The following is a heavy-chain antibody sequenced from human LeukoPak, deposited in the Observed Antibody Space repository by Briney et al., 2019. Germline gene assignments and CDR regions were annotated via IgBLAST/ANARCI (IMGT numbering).Heavy chain of an antibody. CDR2: INAGNGNT. V-gene: IGHV1-3*01. CDR1: GYTFTNYA. D-gene: IGHD3-10*01. Sequence: ASVKVSYKASGYTFTNYAMHWVRQAPGQRVERMGWINAGNGNTKYSQKFQGRVTITRDTSASTAYMELSSLRSEDTAVYYCARDTYYYGSGSYRSTINWFDPWGQGTLVTVSS. J-gene: IGHJ5*02. CDR3: ARDTYYYGSGSYRSTINWFDP.